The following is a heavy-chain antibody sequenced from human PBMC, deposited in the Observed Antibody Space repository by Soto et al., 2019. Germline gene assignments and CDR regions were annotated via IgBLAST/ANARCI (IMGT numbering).Heavy chain of an antibody. CDR3: ARDRPHSPTAP. D-gene: IGHD6-6*01. J-gene: IGHJ5*02. CDR2: ISAYNGNT. Sequence: QVQLVQSGAEVKKPGASVKVSCKASGYTFTSYGISWVRQATGQGLEWMGWISAYNGNTNYAQKLQGRVTMTTDTPESTADRELRSLRSDDTAVYYCARDRPHSPTAPWGQRTLVTVSS. V-gene: IGHV1-18*01. CDR1: GYTFTSYG.